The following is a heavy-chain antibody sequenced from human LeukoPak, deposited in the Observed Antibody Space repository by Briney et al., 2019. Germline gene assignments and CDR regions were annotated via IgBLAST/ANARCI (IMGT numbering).Heavy chain of an antibody. CDR3: ARHAEESFDAFDI. J-gene: IGHJ3*02. Sequence: SETLSLTCTVSGGSISSGAYYWSWIRQPPGKGLEWIGYIYYSGRTYYKPSLRSRVTISVDRSRNQFSLKLTSVTAADTAGYYCARHAEESFDAFDIWGQGTMVTVSS. CDR2: IYYSGRT. D-gene: IGHD1-26*01. CDR1: GGSISSGAYY. V-gene: IGHV4-30-4*01.